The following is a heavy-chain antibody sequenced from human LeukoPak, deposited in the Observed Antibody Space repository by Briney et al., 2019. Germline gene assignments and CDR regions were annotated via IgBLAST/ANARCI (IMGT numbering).Heavy chain of an antibody. CDR2: ISAYNGNT. J-gene: IGHJ4*02. Sequence: ASVKVSCKASGGTFISYAISWVRQAPGQGLEWMGWISAYNGNTNYAQKLQGRVTMTTDTSTSTAYMELRSLRSDDTAVYYCARDGDDFWSGPYYFDYWGQGTLVTVSS. CDR1: GGTFISYA. D-gene: IGHD3-3*01. V-gene: IGHV1-18*01. CDR3: ARDGDDFWSGPYYFDY.